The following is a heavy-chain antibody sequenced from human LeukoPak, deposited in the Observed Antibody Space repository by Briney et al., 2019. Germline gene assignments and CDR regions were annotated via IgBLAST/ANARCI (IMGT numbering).Heavy chain of an antibody. V-gene: IGHV3-73*01. CDR3: GRYLRSTSGSI. CDR2: IRSKANSYAT. D-gene: IGHD1-1*01. Sequence: GGSLRLSCAASGFTFSGSAMHWVRQASGKGLEWVGRIRSKANSYATAYAASVTGRFTISRDDSTNTAYLQMNSLRAEDTAVYYCGRYLRSTSGSIWGQGALVTVSS. J-gene: IGHJ4*02. CDR1: GFTFSGSA.